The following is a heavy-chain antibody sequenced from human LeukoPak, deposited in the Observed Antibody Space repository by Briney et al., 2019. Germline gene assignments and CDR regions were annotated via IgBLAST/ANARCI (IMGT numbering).Heavy chain of an antibody. J-gene: IGHJ4*02. CDR1: GFTFNNYW. V-gene: IGHV3-74*01. D-gene: IGHD2-2*01. Sequence: PGGSLRLSCAASGFTFNNYWMHWYRQAPGKGLVWVSRINYDGSTNYADSVKGRFTISRDNARNTVYMQMNSLRAEDTAVYYCVRGCSSTSCYPFDYWGQGTLVTVSS. CDR2: INYDGST. CDR3: VRGCSSTSCYPFDY.